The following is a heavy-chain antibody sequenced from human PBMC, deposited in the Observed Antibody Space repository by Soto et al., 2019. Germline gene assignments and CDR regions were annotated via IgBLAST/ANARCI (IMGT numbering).Heavy chain of an antibody. V-gene: IGHV1-18*01. CDR2: ISAYNGNT. CDR3: ARGITIFGVVMVEGDAFDI. J-gene: IGHJ3*02. Sequence: ASVKVSCKASGYTFTSYGISWVRQAPGQGLEWMGWISAYNGNTNYAQKLQGRVTMTTDTSTSTAYMELRSLRSDDTAVYYCARGITIFGVVMVEGDAFDIWGQGTMVTVSS. CDR1: GYTFTSYG. D-gene: IGHD3-3*01.